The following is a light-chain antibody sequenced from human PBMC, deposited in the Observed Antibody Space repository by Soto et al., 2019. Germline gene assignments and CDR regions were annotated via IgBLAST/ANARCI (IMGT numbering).Light chain of an antibody. CDR2: EVS. V-gene: IGLV2-14*01. CDR1: SSDVGAYNY. Sequence: QAVVTQPASVSGSPGQSITISCTGASSDVGAYNYVSWYQQPPGKAPKMIIYEVSNRPSGVSNRFSGSKSGNTASLTISGLQTEDEADYYCSSYTTSSTLVFGGGTKLTVL. CDR3: SSYTTSSTLV. J-gene: IGLJ3*02.